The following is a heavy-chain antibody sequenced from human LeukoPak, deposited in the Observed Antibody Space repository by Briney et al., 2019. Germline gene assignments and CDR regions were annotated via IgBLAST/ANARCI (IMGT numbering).Heavy chain of an antibody. CDR2: IIPVFGTA. D-gene: IGHD6-6*01. Sequence: ASVKVSCKASGVTLSSFTITWVRQAPEQGLEWMGGIIPVFGTANYAQKFQGRVTITADESTRTAYMELTSLRSEDTAVYYCARRGRSSSLDVPWFDSWGQGTLVTVSS. V-gene: IGHV1-69*13. CDR3: ARRGRSSSLDVPWFDS. J-gene: IGHJ5*01. CDR1: GVTLSSFT.